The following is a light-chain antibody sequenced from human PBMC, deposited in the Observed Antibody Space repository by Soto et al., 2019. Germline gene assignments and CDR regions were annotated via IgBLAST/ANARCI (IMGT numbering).Light chain of an antibody. V-gene: IGKV3-15*01. Sequence: EIVMTQSPATLSVSPGERATLSCRASQSVSSNLAWYQQKPGQAPRLLLYGASTRATGIPARFSGSGSGTEFTLTISSLQSEDFVVYYCQQYNNWHSYHFGQGTRLEIK. CDR3: QQYNNWHSYH. CDR2: GAS. J-gene: IGKJ5*01. CDR1: QSVSSN.